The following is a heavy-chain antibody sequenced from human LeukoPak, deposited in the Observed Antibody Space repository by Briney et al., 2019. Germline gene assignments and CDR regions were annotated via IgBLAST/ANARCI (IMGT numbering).Heavy chain of an antibody. CDR3: AGEVGDGYNYDS. CDR1: GGSISSYY. V-gene: IGHV4-4*09. J-gene: IGHJ5*01. Sequence: NASETLSLTCTVSGGSISSYYWSWIRQPPGKGLEWIGYTYTSGSTNYNPSLKSRVTISLDTSKNQFSLKLSSVTAADTAVYYCAGEVGDGYNYDSWGQGTLVTVSS. D-gene: IGHD5-24*01. CDR2: TYTSGST.